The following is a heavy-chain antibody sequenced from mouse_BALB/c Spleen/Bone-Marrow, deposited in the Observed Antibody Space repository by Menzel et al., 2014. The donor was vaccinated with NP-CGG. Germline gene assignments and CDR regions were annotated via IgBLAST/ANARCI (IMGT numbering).Heavy chain of an antibody. V-gene: IGHV2-3*01. Sequence: VMLVESGPGLVSPSQSLSITCTVSGFSLTSNGVSWIRQPPGKGLEWLGVIXGDGSTKYHSALISRLSFTKDNSKNRVFLKLNGLHTDDTATYCCAKPEDGYAMDYWGQGTSVTVSS. J-gene: IGHJ4*01. CDR3: AKPEDGYAMDY. D-gene: IGHD2-3*01. CDR2: IXGDGST. CDR1: GFSLTSNG.